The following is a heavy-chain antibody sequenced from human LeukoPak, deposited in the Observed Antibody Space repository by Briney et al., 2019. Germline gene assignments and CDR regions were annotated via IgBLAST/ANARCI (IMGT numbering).Heavy chain of an antibody. CDR3: ARTQVVPAAMTFYYYYYMDV. Sequence: GGSLRLSCAASGFTVSNNDMTWVRLAPGRGLEWVANIKQDGSEKYYVDSVKGRFTISRDNAKNSLYLQMNSLRAEDTAVYYCARTQVVPAAMTFYYYYYMDVWGKGTTVTVSS. V-gene: IGHV3-7*01. D-gene: IGHD2-2*01. CDR2: IKQDGSEK. J-gene: IGHJ6*03. CDR1: GFTVSNND.